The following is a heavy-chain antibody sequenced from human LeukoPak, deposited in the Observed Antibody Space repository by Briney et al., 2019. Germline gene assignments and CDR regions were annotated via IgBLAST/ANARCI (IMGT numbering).Heavy chain of an antibody. Sequence: PGGSLRLSCAASGFTFSGYTMNWVRQAPGKGLEWVSYISSSSSYIYYADSVKGRFTISRDNGKNSLYLQMNSLRAEDTAVYYCAMATDSYQFDYWGQGTLVTVSS. CDR1: GFTFSGYT. J-gene: IGHJ4*02. D-gene: IGHD5-24*01. CDR3: AMATDSYQFDY. V-gene: IGHV3-21*01. CDR2: ISSSSSYI.